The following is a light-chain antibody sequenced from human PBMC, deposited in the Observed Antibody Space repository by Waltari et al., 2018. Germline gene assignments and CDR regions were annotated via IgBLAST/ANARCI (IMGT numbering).Light chain of an antibody. Sequence: DIQMTQSPSSLSASVGDRVTITVRASQSISSYLNWYQQKPGKAPKLLIYAASSLQSGVPSRFGGSGSGTDFTLTISRLQPEDFATYYCQQSYSAPQTFGQGTKVEIK. CDR2: AAS. CDR3: QQSYSAPQT. CDR1: QSISSY. V-gene: IGKV1-39*01. J-gene: IGKJ1*01.